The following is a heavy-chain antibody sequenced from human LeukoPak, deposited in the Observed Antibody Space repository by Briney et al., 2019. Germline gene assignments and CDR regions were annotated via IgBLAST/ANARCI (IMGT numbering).Heavy chain of an antibody. CDR3: ARYSSGWPPDY. D-gene: IGHD6-19*01. Sequence: ASVKVSCKASGYIFTSFGISWVRQAPGQGLEWMGWISAYNGNTNYAQKLQGRVTMTTDTSTSTAYMELRSLRSDDTAVYYCARYSSGWPPDYWGQGTLVTVSS. J-gene: IGHJ4*02. CDR2: ISAYNGNT. CDR1: GYIFTSFG. V-gene: IGHV1-18*01.